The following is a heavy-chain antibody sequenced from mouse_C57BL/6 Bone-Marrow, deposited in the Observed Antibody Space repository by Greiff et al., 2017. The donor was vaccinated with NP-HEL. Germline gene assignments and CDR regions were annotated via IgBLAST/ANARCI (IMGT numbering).Heavy chain of an antibody. CDR1: GFTFSSYG. J-gene: IGHJ4*01. D-gene: IGHD1-1*01. Sequence: DVMLVESGGDLVKPGGSLKLSCAASGFTFSSYGMSWVRQTPDKRLEWVATISSGGSYTYYPDSVKGRFTISRDNAKNTLYLQMSSLKSEDTAMYYCARQSYGSSYYYAMDYWGQGTSVTVSS. CDR3: ARQSYGSSYYYAMDY. CDR2: ISSGGSYT. V-gene: IGHV5-6*02.